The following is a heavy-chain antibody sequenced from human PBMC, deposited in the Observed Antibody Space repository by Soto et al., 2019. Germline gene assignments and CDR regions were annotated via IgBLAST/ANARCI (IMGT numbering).Heavy chain of an antibody. J-gene: IGHJ4*02. CDR3: ARGRYNSVGFDS. CDR1: GYTFTSYD. Sequence: ASVKVSCKASGYTFTSYDSNWVRQATGQGPEWLGWMNPNSGNTGCAQSFQGRVTMTRNTSITTAYLELSSLRSDDTAVYYCARGRYNSVGFDSWGQGTLVTVSS. D-gene: IGHD1-1*01. V-gene: IGHV1-8*01. CDR2: MNPNSGNT.